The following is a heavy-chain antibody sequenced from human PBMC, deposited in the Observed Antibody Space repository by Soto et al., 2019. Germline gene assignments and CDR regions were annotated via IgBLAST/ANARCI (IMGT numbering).Heavy chain of an antibody. CDR2: ISGSGGST. Sequence: GGSLRLSCAASGFTFSSYAMSWVRQAPGKGLEWVSAISGSGGSTYYADSVKGRFTISRDNSKNTLYLQMNSLRAEDTAVYYCAKDLSRQYDFWSGYYTLPHLYYYYGMDVWGQGTTVTVSS. CDR3: AKDLSRQYDFWSGYYTLPHLYYYYGMDV. J-gene: IGHJ6*02. V-gene: IGHV3-23*01. CDR1: GFTFSSYA. D-gene: IGHD3-3*01.